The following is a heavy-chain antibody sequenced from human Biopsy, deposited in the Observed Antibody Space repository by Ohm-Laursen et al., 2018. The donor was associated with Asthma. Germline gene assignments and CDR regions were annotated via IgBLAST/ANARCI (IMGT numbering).Heavy chain of an antibody. D-gene: IGHD4-17*01. CDR3: ARDYDGDYVQRHLPLAY. CDR1: GGTFSTFG. V-gene: IGHV1-69*15. CDR2: IIPFYGTA. Sequence: GSSVKVSCKASGGTFSTFGISWVRQAPGQGLEWMGRIIPFYGTATYAQNFQGRLTLTADESTSTAYMELSSLRSEDTVVYFCARDYDGDYVQRHLPLAYWGQGTLVTVSS. J-gene: IGHJ4*02.